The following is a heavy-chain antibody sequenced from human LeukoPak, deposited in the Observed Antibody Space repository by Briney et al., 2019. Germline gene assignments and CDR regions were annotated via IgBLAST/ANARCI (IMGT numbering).Heavy chain of an antibody. Sequence: ASVKVSCKASGYTFTNYYMRWVRQAAGQGLEWMGIINPSGGSTNYAQKFQGRVTMTRDTSTSTVYMELSSLRSEDTAVYYCAREHSGYDSWGQGTLLTVSS. CDR1: GYTFTNYY. J-gene: IGHJ5*02. D-gene: IGHD5-12*01. CDR2: INPSGGST. V-gene: IGHV1-46*01. CDR3: AREHSGYDS.